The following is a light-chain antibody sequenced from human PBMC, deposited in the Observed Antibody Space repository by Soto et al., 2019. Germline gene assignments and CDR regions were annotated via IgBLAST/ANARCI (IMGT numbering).Light chain of an antibody. CDR3: MQSTHWPST. V-gene: IGKV2-30*01. Sequence: DVVMTQSPLSLPVTLGQPASISCRSGRTLVYRDGNIYVHWFQQRPGQSPRRLIYQVSNRDSGVPDIFSGSGASNVSTLKISRVADEYAGVYYCMQSTHWPSTFGQGTRLEIK. CDR1: RTLVYRDGNIY. CDR2: QVS. J-gene: IGKJ5*01.